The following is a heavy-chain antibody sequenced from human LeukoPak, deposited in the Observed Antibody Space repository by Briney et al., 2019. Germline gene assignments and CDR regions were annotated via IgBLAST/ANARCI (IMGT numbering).Heavy chain of an antibody. Sequence: PSEPLSLPCTVSGGPISSGDYYWPWVRQPPGKGLEWIGYVYCTGGTDYNPSLRSRVTISVDTSKNQFSLKLTSVTAADTAVYYCARGSGEQQLTGDYWGQGTLVTVSS. CDR3: ARGSGEQQLTGDY. D-gene: IGHD6-13*01. CDR1: GGPISSGDYY. J-gene: IGHJ4*02. CDR2: VYCTGGT. V-gene: IGHV4-30-4*01.